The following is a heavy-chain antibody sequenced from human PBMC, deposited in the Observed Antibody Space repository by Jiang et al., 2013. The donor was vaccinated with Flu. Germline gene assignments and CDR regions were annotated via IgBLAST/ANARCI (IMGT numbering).Heavy chain of an antibody. CDR2: TYYRSKWYN. D-gene: IGHD2-15*01. Sequence: SRGLEWLGRTYYRSKWYNDYAVSVKSRITINPDTSKNQFSLQLNSVTPEDTAVYYCARDSNVVVVATYFDYWGQGTLVTVSS. CDR3: ARDSNVVVVATYFDY. J-gene: IGHJ4*02. V-gene: IGHV6-1*01.